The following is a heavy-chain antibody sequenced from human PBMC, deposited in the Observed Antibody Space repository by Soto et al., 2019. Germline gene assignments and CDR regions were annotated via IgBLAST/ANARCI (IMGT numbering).Heavy chain of an antibody. D-gene: IGHD1-1*01. CDR1: GYTFTSYA. V-gene: IGHV1-3*01. CDR3: ARVRGTGTVALFDY. CDR2: INAGNGNT. J-gene: IGHJ4*02. Sequence: ASVKVSCKASGYTFTSYAMHWVRQAPGQRLEWMGWINAGNGNTKYSQKFQGRVTITRDTSASTAYMELSSLRSEDTAVYYCARVRGTGTVALFDYWGQGTLVTVSS.